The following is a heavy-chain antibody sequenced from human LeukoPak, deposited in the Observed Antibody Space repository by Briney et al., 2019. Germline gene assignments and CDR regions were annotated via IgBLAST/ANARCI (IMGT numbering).Heavy chain of an antibody. CDR3: AKVPAAILIPNWFDP. J-gene: IGHJ5*02. CDR2: ISGSGGST. D-gene: IGHD2-2*01. V-gene: IGHV3-23*01. Sequence: GGSLRLSCAASGFTFSSYAMSWVRQAPGEGLEWVSAISGSGGSTYYADSVKGRFTISRDNSKNTLYLQMNSLRAEDTAVYYCAKVPAAILIPNWFDPWGQGTLVTVSS. CDR1: GFTFSSYA.